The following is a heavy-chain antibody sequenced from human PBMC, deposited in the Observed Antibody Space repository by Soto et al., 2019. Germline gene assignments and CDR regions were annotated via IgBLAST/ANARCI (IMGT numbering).Heavy chain of an antibody. CDR2: INPNSGGT. V-gene: IGHV1-2*04. CDR1: GYTFTGYY. Sequence: GPVKVSCKASGYTFTGYYMHWVRQAPGQGLEWMGWINPNSGGTNYAQKFQGWVTMTRDTSISTAYMELSGLRSDDTAVYYCARMRKSSGSYFNYYYYMDVWGKGTTVTVSS. D-gene: IGHD3-10*01. J-gene: IGHJ6*03. CDR3: ARMRKSSGSYFNYYYYMDV.